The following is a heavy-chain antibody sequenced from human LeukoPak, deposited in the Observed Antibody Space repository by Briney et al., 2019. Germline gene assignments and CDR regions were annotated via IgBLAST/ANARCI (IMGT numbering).Heavy chain of an antibody. CDR1: GGSFSTYY. J-gene: IGHJ4*02. V-gene: IGHV4-34*01. CDR3: ARGRTALRRDGYNRRAQGALDY. Sequence: PSETLSLTCAVYGGSFSTYYWSWIRQPPGKGLEWIGEINHSGSTNYNPSLKSRVTISVDTSKNQFSLKLSSVAAADTAVYYCARGRTALRRDGYNRRAQGALDYWGQGTLVTVSS. CDR2: INHSGST. D-gene: IGHD5-24*01.